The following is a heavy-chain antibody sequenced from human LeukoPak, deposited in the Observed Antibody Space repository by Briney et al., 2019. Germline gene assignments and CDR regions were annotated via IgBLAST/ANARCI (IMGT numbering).Heavy chain of an antibody. CDR2: IIPIFGTA. Sequence: SVKVSCKASGGTFSSYAISWVRQAPGQGLEWMGGIIPIFGTANHAQKFQGRVTITADESTSTAYMELSSLRSEDTAVYYCARDGGNHYYHSTASSWDYWGQGTLVTVSS. D-gene: IGHD3-22*01. CDR3: ARDGGNHYYHSTASSWDY. V-gene: IGHV1-69*01. CDR1: GGTFSSYA. J-gene: IGHJ4*02.